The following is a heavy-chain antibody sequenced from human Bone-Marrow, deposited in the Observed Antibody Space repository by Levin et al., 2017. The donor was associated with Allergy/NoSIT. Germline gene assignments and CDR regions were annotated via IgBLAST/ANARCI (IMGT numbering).Heavy chain of an antibody. Sequence: SVKVSCKASGGTFRSHAINWVRQAPGQGLEWMGGIIPMFDSTNSAQKFQGRVTFAADKSTNTAYMELSSLRSDDTAVYYCARDSGDMASFFYSGLDVWGQGTTVTVSS. CDR1: GGTFRSHA. J-gene: IGHJ6*02. CDR3: ARDSGDMASFFYSGLDV. CDR2: IIPMFDST. V-gene: IGHV1-69*06. D-gene: IGHD2/OR15-2a*01.